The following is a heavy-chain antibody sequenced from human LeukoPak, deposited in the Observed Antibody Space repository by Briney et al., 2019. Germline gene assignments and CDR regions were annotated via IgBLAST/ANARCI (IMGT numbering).Heavy chain of an antibody. CDR3: ARTRRYLTMTYYFDY. D-gene: IGHD3-9*01. J-gene: IGHJ4*02. CDR2: INHSGST. V-gene: IGHV4-34*01. Sequence: SETLSLTCAVYGGSFSGYYWSWIRQPPGKGLEWIGEINHSGSTNYNPSLKSRVTISVDTSKNQFSLKLSSVTAADTAVYYCARTRRYLTMTYYFDYWGQGTPVTVSS. CDR1: GGSFSGYY.